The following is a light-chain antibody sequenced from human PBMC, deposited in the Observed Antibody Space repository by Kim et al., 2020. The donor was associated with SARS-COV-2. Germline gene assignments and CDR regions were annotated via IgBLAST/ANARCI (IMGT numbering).Light chain of an antibody. J-gene: IGLJ1*01. CDR3: QSYDSSNQV. V-gene: IGLV6-57*02. CDR2: EDN. CDR1: SGSIASNY. Sequence: NFMLTQPHSVSESPGKTVTISCTGSSGSIASNYVQWYQQRPGSAPTTVIYEDNQRPSGVPDRFSGSIDSSSNSASLTISGLKTEDEADYYCQSYDSSNQVFATGTKVTVL.